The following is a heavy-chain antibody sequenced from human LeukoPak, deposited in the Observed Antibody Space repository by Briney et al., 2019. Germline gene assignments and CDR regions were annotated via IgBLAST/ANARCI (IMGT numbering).Heavy chain of an antibody. Sequence: GGSLRLSCAASGFTFSSYGMHWVRQAPGKGLEWVAVIWYDGSNKYYADSVKGRFTISRDNSKNTLYLQMNSLRAEDTAVYYCARDDRCSSTSCYKAGWFDPWGQGTLVTVSS. CDR3: ARDDRCSSTSCYKAGWFDP. D-gene: IGHD2-2*02. J-gene: IGHJ5*02. CDR1: GFTFSSYG. CDR2: IWYDGSNK. V-gene: IGHV3-33*01.